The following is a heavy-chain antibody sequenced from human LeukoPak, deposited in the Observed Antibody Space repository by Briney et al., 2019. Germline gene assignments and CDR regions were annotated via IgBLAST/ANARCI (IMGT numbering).Heavy chain of an antibody. Sequence: SETLSLTCAVYGGSFSGYYWSWIRQPPGKGLEWIGEINHSGSTNYNPSLKSRVTISVDTSKNQFSLKLSSVTAADTAVYYRARHPRLRWAFDIWGQGTMVTVSS. D-gene: IGHD4-23*01. CDR3: ARHPRLRWAFDI. J-gene: IGHJ3*02. CDR1: GGSFSGYY. CDR2: INHSGST. V-gene: IGHV4-34*01.